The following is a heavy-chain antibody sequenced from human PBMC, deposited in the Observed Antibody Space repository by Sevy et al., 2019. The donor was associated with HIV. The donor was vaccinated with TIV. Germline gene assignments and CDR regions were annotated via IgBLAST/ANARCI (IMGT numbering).Heavy chain of an antibody. CDR2: ISYDGSNK. CDR1: GFTFSSYA. D-gene: IGHD3-22*01. Sequence: GGSLRLSCAASGFTFSSYAMHWVRQAPGKGLESVAVISYDGSNKYYADSVKGRFTISRDNSKNTLYLQMNSLRAEDTAVYYCARDYDDSSGYHFDYWGQGTLVTVSS. J-gene: IGHJ4*02. CDR3: ARDYDDSSGYHFDY. V-gene: IGHV3-30-3*01.